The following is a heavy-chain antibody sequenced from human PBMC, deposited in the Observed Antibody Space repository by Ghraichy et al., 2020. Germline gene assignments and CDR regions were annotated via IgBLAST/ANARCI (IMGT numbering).Heavy chain of an antibody. Sequence: SETLSLTCTVSGGSISSSSYYWGWIRQPLGKGLEWIGSIYYSGSTFYNPSLKSRVTISVDTSKNQFSLKLSSVTAADTAVYYCARGSGAAAGTYQHWGQGTLVTVSS. D-gene: IGHD6-13*01. V-gene: IGHV4-39*07. J-gene: IGHJ1*01. CDR1: GGSISSSSYY. CDR2: IYYSGST. CDR3: ARGSGAAAGTYQH.